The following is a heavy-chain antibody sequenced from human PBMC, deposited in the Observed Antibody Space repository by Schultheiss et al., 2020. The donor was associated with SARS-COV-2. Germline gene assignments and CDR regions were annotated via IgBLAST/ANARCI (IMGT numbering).Heavy chain of an antibody. D-gene: IGHD6-6*01. J-gene: IGHJ6*02. CDR1: GFTFSSYE. CDR2: IRSKAYGGTT. Sequence: GESLKISCAASGFTFSSYEMNWVRQAPGKGLEWVGFIRSKAYGGTTEYAASVKGRFTISRDDSKSIAYLQMNSLKTEDTAVYYCTRGVAARRRSYYYYGMDVWGQGTTVTVSS. CDR3: TRGVAARRRSYYYYGMDV. V-gene: IGHV3-49*04.